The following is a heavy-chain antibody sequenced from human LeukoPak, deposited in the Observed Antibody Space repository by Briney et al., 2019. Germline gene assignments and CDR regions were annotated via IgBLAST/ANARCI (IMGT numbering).Heavy chain of an antibody. CDR3: ARDRGNWNYPLDY. D-gene: IGHD1-7*01. Sequence: KPSETLSLTCTVSGGSISSYYWGWIPQPAGKGLEWIGRIYTSGSTNYNPSLKSRVTMSVDTSKNQFSLKLSSVTAADTAVYYCARDRGNWNYPLDYWGQGTLVTVSS. V-gene: IGHV4-4*07. J-gene: IGHJ4*02. CDR2: IYTSGST. CDR1: GGSISSYY.